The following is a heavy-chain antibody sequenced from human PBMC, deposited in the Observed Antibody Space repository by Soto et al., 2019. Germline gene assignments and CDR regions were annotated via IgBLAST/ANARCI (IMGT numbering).Heavy chain of an antibody. D-gene: IGHD3-9*01. CDR2: ISGSGGST. Sequence: PGGSLRLSCAASGFTFSNYAMSWVRQAPGKGLEWVSAISGSGGSTYYADSVKGRFTISRDNSKNTLYLRMNSLRAEDTAVFYCAQDRAIRPGSDFDYWGQGTQVTVSS. CDR1: GFTFSNYA. CDR3: AQDRAIRPGSDFDY. J-gene: IGHJ4*02. V-gene: IGHV3-23*01.